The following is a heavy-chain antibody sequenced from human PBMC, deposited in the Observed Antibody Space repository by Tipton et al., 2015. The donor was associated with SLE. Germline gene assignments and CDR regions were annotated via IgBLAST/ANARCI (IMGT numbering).Heavy chain of an antibody. Sequence: TLSLTCSVSNFDISASYYWGWVRQTPGNGLAWLGWVYRDGRTFYNPSLKSRLTISIDPSKNQFSLRLHSLTAADTAVYYCARQSFGGSWEFDYWGQGALVTVSS. CDR2: VYRDGRT. CDR3: ARQSFGGSWEFDY. CDR1: NFDISASYY. V-gene: IGHV4-38-2*01. J-gene: IGHJ4*02. D-gene: IGHD2-15*01.